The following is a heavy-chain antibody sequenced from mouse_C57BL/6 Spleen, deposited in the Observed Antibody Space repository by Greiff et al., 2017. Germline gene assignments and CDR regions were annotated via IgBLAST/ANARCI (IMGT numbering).Heavy chain of an antibody. CDR3: ARDYGNSCWYFGG. CDR2: ISGGGGNT. V-gene: IGHV5-9*01. CDR1: GFTFSSYT. D-gene: IGHD2-1*01. J-gene: IGHJ1*03. Sequence: EVQRVESGGGLVKPGGSLKLSCAASGFTFSSYTMSWVRQTPEKRLEWVATISGGGGNTYYPDSVKGRFTISRDNAKNTLYLQMSSLRSEDTALYYCARDYGNSCWYFGGWGRGSTVTASS.